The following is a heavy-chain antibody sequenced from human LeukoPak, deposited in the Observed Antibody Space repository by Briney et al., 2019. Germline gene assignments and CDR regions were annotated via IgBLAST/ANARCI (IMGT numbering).Heavy chain of an antibody. CDR1: GFTFSNAW. D-gene: IGHD3-10*01. CDR2: IKSKTDGGTT. CDR3: TLPWGSGSYYDY. Sequence: KPGGSLRLSCAASGFTFSNAWLNWVRQAPGKGLEWVGHIKSKTDGGTTDYAAPVKGRFTISRDDSKNTLFLQMNSLKTEDTAVYYCTLPWGSGSYYDYWGQGNLVTVSS. V-gene: IGHV3-15*01. J-gene: IGHJ4*02.